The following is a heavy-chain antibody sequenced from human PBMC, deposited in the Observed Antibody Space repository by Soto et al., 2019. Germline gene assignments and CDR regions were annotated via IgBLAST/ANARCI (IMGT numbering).Heavy chain of an antibody. CDR1: GGSVSGGSYF. D-gene: IGHD2-8*02. CDR2: FYYSGST. CDR3: ARDKITGLFDY. V-gene: IGHV4-61*01. Sequence: PSETLSLTCTVSGGSVSGGSYFWSWVRQPPGKGLEWIGYFYYSGSTNYNPSLKSRVTISVDTSKNQFSLKLTSVTAADTAVYYCARDKITGLFDYWGQGTLVTVSS. J-gene: IGHJ4*02.